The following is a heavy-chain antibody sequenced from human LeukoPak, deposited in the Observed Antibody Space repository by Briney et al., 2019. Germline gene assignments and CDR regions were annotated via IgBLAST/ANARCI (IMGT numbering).Heavy chain of an antibody. V-gene: IGHV3-21*01. CDR2: ISSSSSYI. D-gene: IGHD3-16*01. CDR3: ASSEAGGAFDI. Sequence: GGSLRLSCAASGFTFSSYSMNWVRQAPGKGLEWVSSISSSSSYIYYADSVKGRFTISRDNAKNSLYLQMNSLRAEDTAVYYCASSEAGGAFDIWGQGTMVTVSS. J-gene: IGHJ3*02. CDR1: GFTFSSYS.